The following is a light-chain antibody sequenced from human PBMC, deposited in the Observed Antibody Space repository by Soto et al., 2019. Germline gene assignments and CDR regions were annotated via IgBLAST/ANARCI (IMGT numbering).Light chain of an antibody. CDR1: SSDIGGYNF. V-gene: IGLV2-14*03. CDR3: SSYRSSATLPV. J-gene: IGLJ3*02. CDR2: DVT. Sequence: QSALTQPASVSGSPGQSITISCSGTSSDIGGYNFVSWYQQHPGKAPKLIIYDVTNRPSGISPRFSGSKSGNTASLTISGLQVDDEADYYCSSYRSSATLPVFGGGTKLTIL.